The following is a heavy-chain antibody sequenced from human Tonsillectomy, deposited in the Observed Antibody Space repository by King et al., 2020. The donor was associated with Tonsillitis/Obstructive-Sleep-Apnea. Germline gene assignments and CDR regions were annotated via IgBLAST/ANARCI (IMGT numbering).Heavy chain of an antibody. CDR1: GFTFSNYA. CDR3: AKDSGTHVSRGPSFQH. D-gene: IGHD5-12*01. CDR2: ISGSGGST. Sequence: VQLVESGGGLVQPGGSLRLYCAASGFTFSNYAMSWVRQAPGKGLEWVSAISGSGGSTYYADSVKGRFTISRDNSKNTLYLQLNSLRAEDTAIYYCAKDSGTHVSRGPSFQHWGQGTLVTVSS. V-gene: IGHV3-23*04. J-gene: IGHJ1*01.